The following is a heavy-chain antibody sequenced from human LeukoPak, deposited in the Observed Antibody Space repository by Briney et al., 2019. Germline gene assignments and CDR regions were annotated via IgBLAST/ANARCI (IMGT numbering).Heavy chain of an antibody. Sequence: PGGSLRLSCTASGFSFSTYSMTWGREGPGKGLEWVSSIYNSGSKTFYADSVKGRFTISRDNSKNTLYLQMNSLTAEDTAIYYCSKDVVPDSGWDLDYWGQGTLVTVSS. V-gene: IGHV3-23*05. D-gene: IGHD6-19*01. CDR3: SKDVVPDSGWDLDY. CDR1: GFSFSTYS. J-gene: IGHJ4*02. CDR2: IYNSGSKT.